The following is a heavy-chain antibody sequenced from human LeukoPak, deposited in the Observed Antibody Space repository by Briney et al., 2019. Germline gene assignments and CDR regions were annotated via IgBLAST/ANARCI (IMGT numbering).Heavy chain of an antibody. CDR2: IYYSGST. CDR3: ARRVDY. Sequence: PSETLSLTCTVSSGSISSVGYYWSCIRQHPGKGLEWNAYIYYSGSTYYNPSLKSRVTITVDTSNNQFSLKLSSVTAADTAVYYCARRVDYWGQGTLVTVS. CDR1: SGSISSVGYY. J-gene: IGHJ4*02. V-gene: IGHV4-31*03.